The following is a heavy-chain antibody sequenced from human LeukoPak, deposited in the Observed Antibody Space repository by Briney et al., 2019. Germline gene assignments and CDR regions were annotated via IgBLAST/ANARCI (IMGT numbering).Heavy chain of an antibody. J-gene: IGHJ4*02. Sequence: GGSLRLSCAASGLTFSSYSMNWVRQAPGKGLEWVSYISSSSSTIYYADSVKGRFTISRDNAKNSLYLQMNSLRAEDTAVYYCASPDDYGDYEGDYWGQGTLVTVSS. CDR3: ASPDDYGDYEGDY. CDR1: GLTFSSYS. V-gene: IGHV3-48*01. D-gene: IGHD4-17*01. CDR2: ISSSSSTI.